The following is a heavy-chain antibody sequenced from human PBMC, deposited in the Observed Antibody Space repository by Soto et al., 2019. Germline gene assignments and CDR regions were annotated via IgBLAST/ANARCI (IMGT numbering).Heavy chain of an antibody. J-gene: IGHJ4*02. D-gene: IGHD1-1*01. Sequence: PGGSLRLSCAASGFTFSSYAMHWVRQAPGKGLEWVAGLRDSGSSIYYADSVKGRFTVSRDNSMNTLYLQVNSLRAEDTAVYYCAREIVTTGEYYFDSWGLGTLVTVSS. CDR2: LRDSGSSI. CDR3: AREIVTTGEYYFDS. V-gene: IGHV3-23*01. CDR1: GFTFSSYA.